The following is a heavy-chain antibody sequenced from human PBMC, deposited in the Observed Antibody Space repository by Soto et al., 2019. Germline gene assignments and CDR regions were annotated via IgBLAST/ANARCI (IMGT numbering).Heavy chain of an antibody. CDR2: ISYDGSNK. Sequence: PGGSLRLSCAASGFTFSSYAMHWVRQAPCKGLEWVAVISYDGSNKYYADSVKGRFTISRDNSKNTLYLQMNSLRAEDTAVYYCARVEMILTYYYYGMDVWGQGTTVTVSS. CDR1: GFTFSSYA. V-gene: IGHV3-30-3*01. D-gene: IGHD3-16*01. J-gene: IGHJ6*02. CDR3: ARVEMILTYYYYGMDV.